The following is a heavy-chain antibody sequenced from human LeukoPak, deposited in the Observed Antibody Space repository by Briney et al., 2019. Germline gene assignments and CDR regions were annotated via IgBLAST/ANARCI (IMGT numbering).Heavy chain of an antibody. CDR1: GYTFPSYA. D-gene: IGHD3-10*01. V-gene: IGHV1-3*01. J-gene: IGHJ4*02. CDR2: INAGNGNT. CDR3: AREGNSVWFGELAFDY. Sequence: ASVKVSCKASGYTFPSYAMHWVRQATGQRLEWMGWINAGNGNTKYSQKFQGRVTITRDTSASTAYMELSSLRSEDTAVYYCAREGNSVWFGELAFDYWGQGTLVTLSS.